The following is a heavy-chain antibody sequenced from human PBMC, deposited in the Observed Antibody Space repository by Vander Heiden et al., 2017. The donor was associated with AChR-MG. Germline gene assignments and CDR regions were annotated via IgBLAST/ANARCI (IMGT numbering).Heavy chain of an antibody. J-gene: IGHJ6*02. CDR3: AKDGKAPYYYYYGMDV. CDR1: GFTFSSYA. V-gene: IGHV3-23*01. Sequence: EVQLLESGGGLVQPGGSLRLSCAPSGFTFSSYAMSWVRQAPGKGLEWVSAISGSGGSTYYADSVKGRFTISRDNSKNTLYLQMNSLRAEDTAVYYCAKDGKAPYYYYYGMDVWGQGTTVTVSS. D-gene: IGHD1-26*01. CDR2: ISGSGGST.